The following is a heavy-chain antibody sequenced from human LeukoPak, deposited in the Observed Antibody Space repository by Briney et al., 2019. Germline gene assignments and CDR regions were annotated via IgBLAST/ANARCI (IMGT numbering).Heavy chain of an antibody. J-gene: IGHJ4*02. CDR2: IYYSGST. CDR1: GGSFSGYY. CDR3: ARRIAVAGTHFDY. Sequence: SETLSLTCAVYGGSFSGYYWSWIRQPPGKGLEWIGSIYYSGSTYYNPSLKSRVTISVDTSKNQFSLKLSSVTAADTAVYYCARRIAVAGTHFDYWGQGTLVTVSS. V-gene: IGHV4-34*01. D-gene: IGHD6-19*01.